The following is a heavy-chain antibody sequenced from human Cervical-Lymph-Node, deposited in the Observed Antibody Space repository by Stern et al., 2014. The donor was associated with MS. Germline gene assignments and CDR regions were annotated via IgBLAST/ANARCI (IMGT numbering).Heavy chain of an antibody. CDR2: INPSGGST. CDR1: GYTFTSYY. CDR3: ARAITSNWFDP. V-gene: IGHV1-46*01. Sequence: VQLVESGAEVKKPGASVKVSCKASGYTFTSYYMHWVRQAPGQGLEWMGIINPSGGSTSYAQKFQGRVTMTRDTSTSTVYMELSSLRSEDTAVCYCARAITSNWFDPWGQGTLVTVSS. J-gene: IGHJ5*02. D-gene: IGHD3-10*01.